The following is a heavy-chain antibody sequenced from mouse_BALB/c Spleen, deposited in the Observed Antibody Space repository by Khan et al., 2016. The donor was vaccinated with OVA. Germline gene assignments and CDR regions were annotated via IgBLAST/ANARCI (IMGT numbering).Heavy chain of an antibody. CDR1: GFNIKDTY. J-gene: IGHJ3*01. V-gene: IGHV14-3*02. CDR3: ATLYGSPFTY. Sequence: EVQLQQSGAELVKPGASVKLSCTASGFNIKDTYIHWVKERPEQGPEWIGRIDPANGDTKYDPKFQGKATLTADTSSNTSYLQLSSLTSEDTAVYYCATLYGSPFTYWGQGTLVTVSA. D-gene: IGHD2-1*01. CDR2: IDPANGDT.